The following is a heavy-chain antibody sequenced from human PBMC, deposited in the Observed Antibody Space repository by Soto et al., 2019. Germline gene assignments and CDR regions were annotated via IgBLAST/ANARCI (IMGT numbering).Heavy chain of an antibody. CDR1: GFTFSSYG. CDR2: IWYDGSNK. CDR3: ARDHCSSTSCPTLYYGMDV. V-gene: IGHV3-33*01. Sequence: GGSLRLSCAASGFTFSSYGMHWVRQAPGKGLEWVAVIWYDGSNKYYADSVKGRFTISEDNSKKTLYLQMNSLRAEDTAVYYCARDHCSSTSCPTLYYGMDVWGQGTTVTVSS. J-gene: IGHJ6*02. D-gene: IGHD2-2*01.